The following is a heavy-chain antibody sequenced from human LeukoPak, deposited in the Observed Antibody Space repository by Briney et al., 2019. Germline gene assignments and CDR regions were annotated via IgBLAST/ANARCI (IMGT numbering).Heavy chain of an antibody. J-gene: IGHJ4*02. Sequence: GGSLRLSCAASGFTFSSYVMHWVRQAPGKGLEWEAVISYDGSNKYYVDSVKGRFTISRDNSKNTLYLQMNSLRAEDTAVYYCAKDTLRGGGPTWYWGQGTLVTVSS. CDR3: AKDTLRGGGPTWY. CDR2: ISYDGSNK. CDR1: GFTFSSYV. V-gene: IGHV3-30*18. D-gene: IGHD2-21*01.